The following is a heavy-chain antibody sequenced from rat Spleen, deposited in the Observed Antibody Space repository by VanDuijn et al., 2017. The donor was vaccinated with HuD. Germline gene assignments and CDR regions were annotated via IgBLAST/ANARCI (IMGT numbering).Heavy chain of an antibody. V-gene: IGHV2-13*01. Sequence: QVQLKESGPGLVQPSQTLSLTCTVSGFSLTSNGISWVRQPPGKGLEWMGGIWGDGDTIYNSALKSRLSISRDTSKSQVFLKMNSLQTEDTAIYFCIRDKTYYFDYWGQGVMVTVSS. CDR3: IRDKTYYFDY. CDR2: IWGDGDT. CDR1: GFSLTSNG. J-gene: IGHJ2*01.